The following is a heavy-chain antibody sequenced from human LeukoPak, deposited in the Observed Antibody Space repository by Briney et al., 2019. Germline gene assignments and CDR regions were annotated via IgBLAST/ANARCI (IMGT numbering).Heavy chain of an antibody. Sequence: GGSLRLSCAASEFSVGSNYMTWVRQAPGKGLEWVSLIYSGGSTYYADSVKGRFTISRDNSKNTLYLQMNSLRAEDTAVYYCARDRVLRYFDWLSDAFDIWGQGTMVTVSS. V-gene: IGHV3-66*01. J-gene: IGHJ3*02. CDR1: EFSVGSNY. CDR2: IYSGGST. D-gene: IGHD3-9*01. CDR3: ARDRVLRYFDWLSDAFDI.